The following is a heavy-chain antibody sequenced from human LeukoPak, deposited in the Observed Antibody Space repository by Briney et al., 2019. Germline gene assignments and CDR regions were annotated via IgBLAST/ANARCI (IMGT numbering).Heavy chain of an antibody. CDR1: GGTFSSYA. J-gene: IGHJ4*02. CDR2: IIPILGIA. V-gene: IGHV1-69*04. D-gene: IGHD5-24*01. CDR3: ARGESVSGPPRDGYNYYFDY. Sequence: SVKVSCKASGGTFSSYAISWVRQAPGQGLEWMGRIIPILGIANYAQKFQGRVTITADKSTSTAYMELSSLRSEDTAVYYCARGESVSGPPRDGYNYYFDYWGQGTLVTVSP.